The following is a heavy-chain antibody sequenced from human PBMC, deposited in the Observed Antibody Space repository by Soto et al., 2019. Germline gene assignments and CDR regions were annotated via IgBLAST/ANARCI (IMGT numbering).Heavy chain of an antibody. CDR2: ISASGGDT. J-gene: IGHJ3*01. D-gene: IGHD6-6*01. Sequence: EVQLLESGGGLVQPGGSLRLSCAASGFSFSTNAMSWVRQAPGKGLEWVSGISASGGDTYYADSVKGRFTISGDNSKNTLYLQMNSLRAGDTAVYYCAKDFYSTSYSTSSFSAFDFWGQGTVVTVSS. CDR3: AKDFYSTSYSTSSFSAFDF. V-gene: IGHV3-23*01. CDR1: GFSFSTNA.